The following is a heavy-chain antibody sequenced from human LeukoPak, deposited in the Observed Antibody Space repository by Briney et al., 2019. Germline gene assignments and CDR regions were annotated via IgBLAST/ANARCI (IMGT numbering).Heavy chain of an antibody. CDR1: GFTFRTYA. D-gene: IGHD6-13*01. CDR3: AKDFIVAAGTAAFDI. CDR2: ISGSGGDT. V-gene: IGHV3-23*01. Sequence: GGSLRLSCAASGFTFRTYAMSWVREAPGKGLGWVSGISGSGGDTKYADSVKGRFTISRDNSKNTLHLQMNSLRVEDTAVYYCAKDFIVAAGTAAFDIWGQGTMVTVSS. J-gene: IGHJ3*02.